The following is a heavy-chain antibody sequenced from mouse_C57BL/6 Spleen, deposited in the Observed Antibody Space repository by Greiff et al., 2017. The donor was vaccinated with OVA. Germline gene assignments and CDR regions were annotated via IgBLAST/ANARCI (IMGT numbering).Heavy chain of an antibody. CDR1: GYTFTSYD. D-gene: IGHD1-1*01. Sequence: QVQLQQSGPELVKPGASVKLSCKASGYTFTSYDINWVQQRPGQGLEWIGWIYPRDGSTKYNEKFKGKATLTVDTSSSTAYMERHSLTSEDSAVYFCARAYGSERTWFAYWGQGTLVTVSA. J-gene: IGHJ3*01. CDR2: IYPRDGST. V-gene: IGHV1-85*01. CDR3: ARAYGSERTWFAY.